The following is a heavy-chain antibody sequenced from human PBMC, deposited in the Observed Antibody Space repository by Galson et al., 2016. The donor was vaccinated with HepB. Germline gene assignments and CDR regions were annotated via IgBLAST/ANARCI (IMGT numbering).Heavy chain of an antibody. J-gene: IGHJ3*02. Sequence: SLRLSCAASGFTFSTYDMHWVRRTTGKRLEWVSAIGHAGDTYYLGSVTGRFTISRENVKNSLHLQMSSRRAEDTAVYYCARGRHCSGGTCYPPNAFDIWGQGAMVTVSS. CDR3: ARGRHCSGGTCYPPNAFDI. D-gene: IGHD2-15*01. V-gene: IGHV3-13*01. CDR1: GFTFSTYD. CDR2: IGHAGDT.